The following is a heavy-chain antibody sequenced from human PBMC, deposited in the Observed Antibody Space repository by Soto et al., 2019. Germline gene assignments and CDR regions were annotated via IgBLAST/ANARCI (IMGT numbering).Heavy chain of an antibody. J-gene: IGHJ3*02. D-gene: IGHD4-17*01. Sequence: SETLSLTCAVSSGSISSSNWWSWVRQPPGKGLEWIGEIYHSGSTNYNPSLKSRVTISVDKSKNQFSLKLSSVTAADTAVYYCARDSWGFDYGYAFDIWGQGTMVTVSS. CDR1: SGSISSSNW. CDR3: ARDSWGFDYGYAFDI. CDR2: IYHSGST. V-gene: IGHV4-4*02.